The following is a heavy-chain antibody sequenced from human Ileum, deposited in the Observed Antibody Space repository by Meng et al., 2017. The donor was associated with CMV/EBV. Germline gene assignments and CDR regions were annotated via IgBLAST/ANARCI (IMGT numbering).Heavy chain of an antibody. V-gene: IGHV4-34*01. D-gene: IGHD5-24*01. CDR1: GGSFSGYN. J-gene: IGHJ4*02. CDR3: ASTGWLQLPGDY. Sequence: QVQLQAVGAGLLKPSETLSLTCAVYGGSFSGYNWSWIRQPPGKGLEWIGEINHSGSTNYNPSLKSRVTISVDTSKNQFSLKLSSVTAADTAVYYCASTGWLQLPGDYWGQGTLVTVSS. CDR2: INHSGST.